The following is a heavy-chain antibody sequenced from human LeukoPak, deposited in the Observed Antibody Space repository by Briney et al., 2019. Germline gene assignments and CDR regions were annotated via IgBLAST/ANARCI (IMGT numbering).Heavy chain of an antibody. CDR1: GFTFSSYA. Sequence: TGGSLRLSCAASGFTFSSYAMSWVRQAPGKGLEWVSAISGSGGSTYYADSVKGRFTISRDNSKNTLYLQMNSLRAEDTAVYYCAKVPLDYIYAIYWFDPWGQGTLVTVS. J-gene: IGHJ5*02. CDR2: ISGSGGST. D-gene: IGHD2-8*01. CDR3: AKVPLDYIYAIYWFDP. V-gene: IGHV3-23*01.